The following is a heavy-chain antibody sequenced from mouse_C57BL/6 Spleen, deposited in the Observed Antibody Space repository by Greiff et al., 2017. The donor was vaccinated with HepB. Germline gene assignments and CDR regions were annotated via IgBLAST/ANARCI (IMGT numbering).Heavy chain of an antibody. V-gene: IGHV1-69*01. D-gene: IGHD2-2*01. CDR1: GYTFTSYW. Sequence: QLQQPGAELVMPGASVKLSCKASGYTFTSYWMHWVKQRPGQGLEWIGEIDPSDSYTNYNQKFKGKSTLTVDKSSSTAYMQLSSLTSEDSAVYYCATMATTGNYFDYWGQGTTLTVSS. J-gene: IGHJ2*01. CDR2: IDPSDSYT. CDR3: ATMATTGNYFDY.